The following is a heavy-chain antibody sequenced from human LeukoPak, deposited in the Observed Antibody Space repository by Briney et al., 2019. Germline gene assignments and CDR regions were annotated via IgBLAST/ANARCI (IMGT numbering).Heavy chain of an antibody. D-gene: IGHD6-19*01. V-gene: IGHV4-34*01. CDR3: ARSPVAGLDY. CDR1: GGSFSGYY. Sequence: SETLSLTCADYGGSFSGYYWSWIRQPPGKGLEWIGEINHSGSTNYNPSLKSRVTISVDTSKNQFSLKLSSVTAADTAVYYCARSPVAGLDYWGQGTLVTVSS. J-gene: IGHJ4*02. CDR2: INHSGST.